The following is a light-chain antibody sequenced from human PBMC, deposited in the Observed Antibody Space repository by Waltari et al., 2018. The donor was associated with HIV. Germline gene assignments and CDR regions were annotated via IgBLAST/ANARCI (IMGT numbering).Light chain of an antibody. V-gene: IGKV1-12*01. CDR2: ATS. CDR1: QSVCRW. J-gene: IGKJ4*01. Sequence: DIQMTQSPSSVSASVGDRVTITCRACQSVCRWLVWYQQTPGKAPKLLIYATSTLQPGVPSRFSGSGSGTTFALTITSLQPEDFATYYCQQASSLPLTFGGGTKVDIK. CDR3: QQASSLPLT.